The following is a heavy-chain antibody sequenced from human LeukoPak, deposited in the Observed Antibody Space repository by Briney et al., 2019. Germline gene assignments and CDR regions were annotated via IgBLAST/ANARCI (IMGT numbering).Heavy chain of an antibody. CDR3: ARNFAS. CDR1: GFTFSSYG. CDR2: ISSSGSNI. Sequence: GGSLRLSCAASGFTFSSYGMNWVPQAPGKGLEWVSYISSSGSNIYNADSVKGRFTISRDNAKNSLYLQMNSLRAEDTAVYYCARNFASWGQGTLVTVSS. V-gene: IGHV3-48*03. J-gene: IGHJ4*02.